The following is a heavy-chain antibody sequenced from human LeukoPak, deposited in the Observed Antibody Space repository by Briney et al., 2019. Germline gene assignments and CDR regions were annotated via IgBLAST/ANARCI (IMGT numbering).Heavy chain of an antibody. CDR3: ARGRIAVANNWFDP. CDR1: GDTFSSYA. D-gene: IGHD6-19*01. V-gene: IGHV1-69*05. Sequence: ASVKVSCKAFGDTFSSYAISWVRQAPGQGLEWMGGIIPIFGTANYAQKFQGRVTITTDKSTSTAYMERSSLRSEDTAVYYCARGRIAVANNWFDPWGQGTLVTVSS. J-gene: IGHJ5*02. CDR2: IIPIFGTA.